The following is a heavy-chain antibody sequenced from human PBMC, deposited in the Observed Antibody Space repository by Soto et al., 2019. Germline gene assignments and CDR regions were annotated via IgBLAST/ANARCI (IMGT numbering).Heavy chain of an antibody. J-gene: IGHJ6*02. CDR1: GYSFTTYG. CDR3: AREGYYSGSESYSPPRYYGMDG. D-gene: IGHD3-10*01. V-gene: IGHV1-18*01. Sequence: QVQLVQSGAEVKKPGASVKVSCKASGYSFTTYGISWVRQAPGQGLEWMGWISDYNGNTNYEKKFQGRVTMTTDTSTRTAYMELKSLKSDDTAVYYCAREGYYSGSESYSPPRYYGMDGWGQGTTLTVS. CDR2: ISDYNGNT.